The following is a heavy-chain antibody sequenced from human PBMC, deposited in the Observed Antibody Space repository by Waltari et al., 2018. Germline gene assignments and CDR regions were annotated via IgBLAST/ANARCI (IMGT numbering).Heavy chain of an antibody. CDR2: ISSSGSTI. D-gene: IGHD3-22*01. Sequence: EVQLVESGGGLVQPGGSLRLSCAASGFTFSSYDMNWVRQAPGKGLEWVSYISSSGSTIYYADSVKGRFTISRDNAKNSLYLQMNSLRAEDTAVYYCARDKDYYDSSGYYGDYWGQGTLVTVSS. V-gene: IGHV3-48*03. CDR3: ARDKDYYDSSGYYGDY. CDR1: GFTFSSYD. J-gene: IGHJ4*02.